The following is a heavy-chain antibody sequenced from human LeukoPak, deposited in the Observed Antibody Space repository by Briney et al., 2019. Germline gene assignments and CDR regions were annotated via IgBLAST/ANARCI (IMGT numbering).Heavy chain of an antibody. J-gene: IGHJ4*02. Sequence: GGSLRLSCAASGFTFSSYSMNWVRQAPGKGLEWVSSISSGSSYIYYADSVMGRFTISRDNAKNSLYLQMNSLRAEDTAVYYCARVGQYGGEGIDYWGQGTLVTVSS. D-gene: IGHD3-16*01. V-gene: IGHV3-21*01. CDR1: GFTFSSYS. CDR3: ARVGQYGGEGIDY. CDR2: ISSGSSYI.